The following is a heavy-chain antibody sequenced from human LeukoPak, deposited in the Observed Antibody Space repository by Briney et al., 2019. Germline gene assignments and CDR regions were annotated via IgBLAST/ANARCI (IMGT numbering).Heavy chain of an antibody. V-gene: IGHV3-9*01. CDR1: GFTFDDYA. Sequence: GGSLRLSCAASGFTFDDYAMHWVRQAPGKGLEWVSGISWNSGSIGYADSVKGRFTISRDNSKNTLYLQMISLRAEDTAVYYCTKDGSNWAFDYWGQGTLVTVSS. D-gene: IGHD7-27*01. J-gene: IGHJ4*02. CDR2: ISWNSGSI. CDR3: TKDGSNWAFDY.